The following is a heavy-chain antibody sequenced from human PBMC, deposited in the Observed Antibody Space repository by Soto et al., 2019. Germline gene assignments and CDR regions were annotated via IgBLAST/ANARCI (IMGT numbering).Heavy chain of an antibody. CDR2: IIPNIGTA. V-gene: IGHV1-69*13. D-gene: IGHD2-21*01. CDR1: GYTFTSND. Sequence: SVKVSCKAAGYTFTSNDINWVRQATGQGLEWMGGIIPNIGTANYAQKFQGRVTITADESTSTAYMELSSLRSEDTAVYYCARTGLRRKGWFDPWGQGTLVTVSS. J-gene: IGHJ5*02. CDR3: ARTGLRRKGWFDP.